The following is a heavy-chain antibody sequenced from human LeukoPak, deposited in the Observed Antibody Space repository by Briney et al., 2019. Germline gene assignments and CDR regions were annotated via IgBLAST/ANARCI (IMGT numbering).Heavy chain of an antibody. J-gene: IGHJ4*02. CDR1: GFTFSSYA. Sequence: GGSLRLSCAASGFTFSSYAMSWVRQAPGKGLEWVSAISGSGGSTYYADSVKGRFTVSRDNSKNTLYLQMNTLRAEDTAVYYCAKDHLSSTYYYDSRGYPLDYWGQGTLVTVSS. V-gene: IGHV3-23*01. D-gene: IGHD3-22*01. CDR3: AKDHLSSTYYYDSRGYPLDY. CDR2: ISGSGGST.